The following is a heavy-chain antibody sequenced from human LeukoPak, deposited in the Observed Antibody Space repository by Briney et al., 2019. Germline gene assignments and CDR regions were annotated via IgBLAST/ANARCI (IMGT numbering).Heavy chain of an antibody. CDR1: GITVSSNY. V-gene: IGHV3-53*01. CDR2: IYSGGST. J-gene: IGHJ3*02. CDR3: AREDEQHRLAFDI. D-gene: IGHD6-25*01. Sequence: GGSLRLSCAASGITVSSNYMSWVRQAPGKGLEWVSVIYSGGSTYYADSVKGRFTISRDNSKNTLYLQMNSLRAEDTAVYYCAREDEQHRLAFDIWGQGTMVTVSS.